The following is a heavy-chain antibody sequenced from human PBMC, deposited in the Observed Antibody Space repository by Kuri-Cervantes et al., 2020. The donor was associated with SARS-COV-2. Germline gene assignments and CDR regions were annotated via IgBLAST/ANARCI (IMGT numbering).Heavy chain of an antibody. J-gene: IGHJ4*02. CDR1: GFTFSSYG. CDR3: AKDPIDY. Sequence: LSLTCAASGFTFSSYGMHWVRQAPGKGLEWVAVISYDGSNKYYADSVKGRFTISRDNSKNTLYLQMNSLRAEDTAVYYCAKDPIDYWGQGTLVTVSS. V-gene: IGHV3-30*18. CDR2: ISYDGSNK.